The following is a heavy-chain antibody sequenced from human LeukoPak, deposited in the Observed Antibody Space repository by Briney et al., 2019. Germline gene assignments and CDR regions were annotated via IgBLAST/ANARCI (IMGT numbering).Heavy chain of an antibody. D-gene: IGHD6-19*01. CDR2: IYPGDSDT. V-gene: IGHV5-51*01. Sequence: GESLKISCNGSEYSSFTFYWIGWVRQMPGKGLEWMAIIYPGDSDTRYSPSFQGQVTISADKSISTAYLQWSSLKASDTARYYCAKSKTSGWKYYFDYWGQGTLVTVSS. CDR3: AKSKTSGWKYYFDY. CDR1: EYSSFTFYW. J-gene: IGHJ4*02.